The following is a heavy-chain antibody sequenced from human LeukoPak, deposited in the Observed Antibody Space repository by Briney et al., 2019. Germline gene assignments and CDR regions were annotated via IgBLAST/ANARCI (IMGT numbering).Heavy chain of an antibody. CDR1: GGSISSGGYY. V-gene: IGHV4-30-2*01. Sequence: SETLSLTCTVSGGSISSGGYYWSWIRQPPGKGLEWIGYIYHSGSTYYNPSLKSRVTISVDRSKNQFSLKLSSVTAADTAVYCCAREYVVVPAATYYFDYWGQGTLVTVSS. J-gene: IGHJ4*02. CDR3: AREYVVVPAATYYFDY. CDR2: IYHSGST. D-gene: IGHD2-2*01.